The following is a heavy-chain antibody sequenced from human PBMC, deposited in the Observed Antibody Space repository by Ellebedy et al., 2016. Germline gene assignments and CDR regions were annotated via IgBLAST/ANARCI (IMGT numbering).Heavy chain of an antibody. J-gene: IGHJ6*02. CDR1: GFTFSNFA. CDR2: ISRTGSYI. CDR3: ASRALAVAGTDPPIDYYYGMDV. D-gene: IGHD6-19*01. Sequence: GGSLSLSCAASGFTFSNFAMNWVRQAPGKGLEWVSSISRTGSYIYYADSVKGRFAISRDNAKNSLYLQMNNLRAGDTAVYYCASRALAVAGTDPPIDYYYGMDVWGQGTTVTVSS. V-gene: IGHV3-21*01.